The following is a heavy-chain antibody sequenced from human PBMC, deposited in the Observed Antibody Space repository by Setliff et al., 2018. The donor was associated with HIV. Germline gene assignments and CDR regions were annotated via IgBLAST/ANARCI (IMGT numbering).Heavy chain of an antibody. J-gene: IGHJ5*02. Sequence: PGGSLRLSCVASGFTFSRYSMSWFRQAPGKGLEWVGLIYTSSDYMHYADSVRGRFTISRDNSKNTLFLQMNSLRVDDTAVYYCATEGGSSGHAGYFDPWGQGTLVTVSS. CDR1: GFTFSRYS. V-gene: IGHV3-21*01. D-gene: IGHD6-19*01. CDR3: ATEGGSSGHAGYFDP. CDR2: IYTSSDYM.